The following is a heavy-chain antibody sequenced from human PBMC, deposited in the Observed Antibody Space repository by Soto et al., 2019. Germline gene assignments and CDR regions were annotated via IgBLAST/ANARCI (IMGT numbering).Heavy chain of an antibody. CDR2: IYHSGST. Sequence: PSETLSLTCAVSGGSISSSNWWSWVRQPPGKGLEWIGEIYHSGSTNYNPSLKSRVTISVDKSKNQFSLKLSSVTAADTAVYYCASSELLGFLGYYYGMDVWGQGTTVTVSS. CDR3: ASSELLGFLGYYYGMDV. J-gene: IGHJ6*02. D-gene: IGHD1-26*01. V-gene: IGHV4-4*02. CDR1: GGSISSSNW.